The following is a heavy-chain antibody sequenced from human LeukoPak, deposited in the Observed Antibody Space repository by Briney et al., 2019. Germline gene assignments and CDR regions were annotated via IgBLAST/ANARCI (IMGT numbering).Heavy chain of an antibody. CDR3: ARDWGYSYGFYAFDI. J-gene: IGHJ3*02. D-gene: IGHD5-18*01. CDR2: INPSGGST. V-gene: IGHV1-46*01. CDR1: GYTFTSYY. Sequence: ASVKVSCKASGYTFTSYYMHWVRQAPGQGLEWMGIINPSGGSTSYAQKFQGRVTMTRDTSTSTVYMELSTLRSEDTAVYYCARDWGYSYGFYAFDIWGQGTMVTVSS.